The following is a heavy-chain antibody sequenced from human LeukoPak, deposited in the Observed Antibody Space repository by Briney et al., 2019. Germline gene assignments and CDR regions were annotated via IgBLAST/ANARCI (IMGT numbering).Heavy chain of an antibody. CDR2: VYTSGTT. Sequence: PSETLSLTCTVSGGSISGYYWNWIRQPAGKGLEWIGRVYTSGTTNYSPSLKSRITMSMDTSKNQFSLRLISVTAADTAVYYCARSTGWSSDLFDYWGQGNLVTVSS. CDR1: GGSISGYY. D-gene: IGHD6-19*01. V-gene: IGHV4-4*07. CDR3: ARSTGWSSDLFDY. J-gene: IGHJ4*02.